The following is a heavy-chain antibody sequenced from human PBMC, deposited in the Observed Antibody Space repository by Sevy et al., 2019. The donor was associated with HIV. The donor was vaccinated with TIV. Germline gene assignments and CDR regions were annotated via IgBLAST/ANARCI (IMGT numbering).Heavy chain of an antibody. V-gene: IGHV4-61*01. J-gene: IGHJ4*02. CDR2: IYYSGSR. Sequence: SETLSLTCTVSAGSVSSGSYYWSWIRQPPGKGLEWIGYIYYSGSRNYNPSLKSRVTISVDTSKNQFSLNLSSVTAADTALKYCARDQHYYDSSGSNIDYWGQGTLVTVSS. D-gene: IGHD3-22*01. CDR3: ARDQHYYDSSGSNIDY. CDR1: AGSVSSGSYY.